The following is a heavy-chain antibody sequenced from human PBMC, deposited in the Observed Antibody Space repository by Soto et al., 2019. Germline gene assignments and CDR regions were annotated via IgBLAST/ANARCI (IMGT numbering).Heavy chain of an antibody. Sequence: PGGSLRLSCAASEFTFSSYAMSWVRQAPGKGLEWVALISDDGSTKYYADSVTGRFTISRDNSKNTLYLQMNSLSADDTAVYYCTRADLTVTLSVFDPWGQGTLVTVSS. CDR3: TRADLTVTLSVFDP. V-gene: IGHV3-30-3*01. CDR2: ISDDGSTK. D-gene: IGHD4-17*01. J-gene: IGHJ5*02. CDR1: EFTFSSYA.